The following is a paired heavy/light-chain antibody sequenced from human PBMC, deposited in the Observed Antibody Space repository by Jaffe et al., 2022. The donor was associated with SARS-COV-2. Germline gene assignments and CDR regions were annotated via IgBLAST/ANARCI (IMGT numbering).Heavy chain of an antibody. D-gene: IGHD3-22*01. V-gene: IGHV3-74*01. CDR1: GFTFSSYW. CDR3: ARPFSYYYDSSGYYSPDYFFDS. CDR2: LNSAESDT. Sequence: EVRLVESGGGLVQPGGSLRLSCAASGFTFSSYWMHWVRQAPGKGPEWVSGLNSAESDTTYADSVKGRFTISRDNAKNTLYLQMNSLRAEDTAVYYCARPFSYYYDSSGYYSPDYFFDSWGQGTLVTVSS. J-gene: IGHJ4*02.
Light chain of an antibody. CDR2: DAS. J-gene: IGKJ3*01. Sequence: EIVMTQSPATLSVSPGERATLSCRASQSVSSNLAWYQQKPGQAPRLLIYDASTRATGIPARFSGSGSGTEFSLTISSLQSEDFAVYYCQQYNKWPPGGTFGPGTKVDIK. CDR3: QQYNKWPPGGT. V-gene: IGKV3-15*01. CDR1: QSVSSN.